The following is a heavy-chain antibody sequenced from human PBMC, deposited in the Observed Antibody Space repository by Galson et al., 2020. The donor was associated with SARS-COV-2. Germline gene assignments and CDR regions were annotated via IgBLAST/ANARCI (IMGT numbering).Heavy chain of an antibody. Sequence: SETLSLTYAVSGGSFSNAGYSWNWIRQPPGKGLEWIGYIYHSGSPYYNSSLKSRVTISVDRSKSQFSLKLTSVTAADTAMYFCARRVSTEGGHFDYWGQGTLVTVSS. CDR1: GGSFSNAGYS. J-gene: IGHJ4*02. CDR3: ARRVSTEGGHFDY. V-gene: IGHV4-30-2*01. CDR2: IYHSGSP.